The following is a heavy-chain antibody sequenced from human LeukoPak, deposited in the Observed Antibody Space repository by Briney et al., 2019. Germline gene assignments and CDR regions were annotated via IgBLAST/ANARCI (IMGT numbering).Heavy chain of an antibody. CDR3: ARGGRGSYGAFDI. D-gene: IGHD1-26*01. CDR1: GYTFTSYG. J-gene: IGHJ3*02. CDR2: ISAYNGNT. Sequence: ASVKVSCKASGYTFTSYGISWVRRPTGQGLVWMGWISAYNGNTNNAQKLQGRVTMTTDTSTSTAYMELRSMRSDDTAVYYCARGGRGSYGAFDIWGQGTMVTVSS. V-gene: IGHV1-18*01.